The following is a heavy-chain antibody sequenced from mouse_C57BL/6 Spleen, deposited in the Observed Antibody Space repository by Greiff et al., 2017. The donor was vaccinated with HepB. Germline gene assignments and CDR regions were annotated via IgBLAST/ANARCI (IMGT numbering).Heavy chain of an antibody. CDR2: IDPSDSYT. J-gene: IGHJ2*01. V-gene: IGHV1-69*01. D-gene: IGHD2-4*01. CDR3: ARKGLRPYYFDY. Sequence: QVHVKQPGAELVMPGASVKLSCKASGYTFTSYWMHWVKQRPGQGLEWIGEIDPSDSYTNYNQKFKGKSTLTVDKSSSTAYMQLSSLTSEDSAVYYCARKGLRPYYFDYWGQGTTLTVSS. CDR1: GYTFTSYW.